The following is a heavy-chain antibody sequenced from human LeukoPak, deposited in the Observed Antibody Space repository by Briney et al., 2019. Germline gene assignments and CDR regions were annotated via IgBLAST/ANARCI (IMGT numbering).Heavy chain of an antibody. D-gene: IGHD3-10*01. V-gene: IGHV3-9*01. Sequence: GGCLRLSCAASGFTFDDYAMHWVRQAPGKGLEWVSGISWNSGSIGYADSVKGRFTISRDNAKNSLYLQMNSLRAEDTALYYCAKDQLLWFGESYFDYWGQGTLVTVSS. J-gene: IGHJ4*02. CDR1: GFTFDDYA. CDR3: AKDQLLWFGESYFDY. CDR2: ISWNSGSI.